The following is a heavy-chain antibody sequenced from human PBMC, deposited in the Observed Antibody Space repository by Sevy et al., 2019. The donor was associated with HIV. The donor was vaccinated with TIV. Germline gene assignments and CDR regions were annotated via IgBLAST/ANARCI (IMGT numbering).Heavy chain of an antibody. J-gene: IGHJ6*02. CDR3: AKLGEWLFMPNYYYGMDV. D-gene: IGHD3-3*01. CDR2: ISFDGSNK. V-gene: IGHV3-30*18. Sequence: GGSLRLSCAASGFIFSNYGMEWVRQAPGKGLEWVAVISFDGSNKYYADSVKGRFTISRDNSKKTVYLQMNSLRTEDTALYYCAKLGEWLFMPNYYYGMDVWGQGTTVTVSS. CDR1: GFIFSNYG.